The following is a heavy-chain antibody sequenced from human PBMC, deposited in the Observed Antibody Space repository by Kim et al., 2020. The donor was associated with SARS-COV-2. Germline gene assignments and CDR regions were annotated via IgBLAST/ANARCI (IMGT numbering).Heavy chain of an antibody. CDR2: ISSSSSYI. J-gene: IGHJ4*02. D-gene: IGHD6-19*01. CDR1: GFTFSSYS. CDR3: AREDRSSGWYSLDY. V-gene: IGHV3-21*01. Sequence: GGSLRLSCAASGFTFSSYSMNWVRQAPGKGLEWVSSISSSSSYIYYADSVKGRFTISRDNAKNSLYLQMNSLRAEDTAVYYCAREDRSSGWYSLDYWGQGTLVTVSS.